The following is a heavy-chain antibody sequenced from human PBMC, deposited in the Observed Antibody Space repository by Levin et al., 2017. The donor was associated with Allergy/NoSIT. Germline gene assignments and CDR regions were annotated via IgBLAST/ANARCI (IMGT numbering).Heavy chain of an antibody. V-gene: IGHV3-21*01. CDR1: GFTFSGYT. CDR2: ISSSSTYI. D-gene: IGHD1-1*01. J-gene: IGHJ4*02. CDR3: VREIAEEGT. Sequence: GGSLRLSCAASGFTFSGYTLNWVRQAPGKGLEWVSSISSSSTYIYYADSLKGRFTISRDDAKNSLSLQMDSLRAEDTALYYCVREIAEEGTWGQGTLVMVSS.